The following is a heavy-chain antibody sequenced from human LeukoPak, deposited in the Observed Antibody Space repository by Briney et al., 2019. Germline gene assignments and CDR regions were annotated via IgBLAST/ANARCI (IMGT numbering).Heavy chain of an antibody. J-gene: IGHJ5*02. Sequence: GGSLRLSCAASGFTASSNYISWGRQAPEEGLEWVSVIYSGVGTSYANSVTGRFTISRDNSKNTLYLQRCSRRVEDTAVYYCAREDSSGCNWFDPWGEGTLVTLSS. CDR1: GFTASSNY. V-gene: IGHV3-66*01. CDR3: AREDSSGCNWFDP. CDR2: IYSGVGT. D-gene: IGHD3-22*01.